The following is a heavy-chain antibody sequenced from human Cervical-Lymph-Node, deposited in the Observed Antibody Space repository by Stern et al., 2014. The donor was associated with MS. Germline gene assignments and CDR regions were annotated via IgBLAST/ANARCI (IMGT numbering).Heavy chain of an antibody. CDR2: INAGSGNT. J-gene: IGHJ4*02. V-gene: IGHV1-3*01. CDR1: GYTFTSYA. Sequence: QVQLGQSGAEVRKPGASVKDSCKASGYTFTSYAMHWVRQAPGQRLEWMGGINAGSGNTKYSQKFQARVTLTRDTSASTAYMELSSLRSEDTAVYYCAKEGANDCFDYWGQGTLVTVSS. CDR3: AKEGANDCFDY.